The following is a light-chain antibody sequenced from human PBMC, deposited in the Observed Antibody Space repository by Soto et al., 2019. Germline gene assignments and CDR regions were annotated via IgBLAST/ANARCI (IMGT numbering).Light chain of an antibody. V-gene: IGKV3-15*01. CDR1: QSVSSN. J-gene: IGKJ4*01. CDR2: GAS. Sequence: EIVLTQSAASLSVSPGERATLSYRASQSVSSNLAWYQQKPGQAPRLLIYGASTRAPGIPARFSGSGSGTEFTLTISSLQSEDFAVYYCQHYNNLPLTFGGGAKVEIK. CDR3: QHYNNLPLT.